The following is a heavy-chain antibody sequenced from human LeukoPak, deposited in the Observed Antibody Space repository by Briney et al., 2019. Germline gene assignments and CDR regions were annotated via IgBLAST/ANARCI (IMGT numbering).Heavy chain of an antibody. Sequence: GGSLRLSCAASGFTFSSYSMNWVRQAPGKGLEWVSSISSSSSYIYYADSVKGRFTISRDNAKNSLYLQMNSLRAEDTAVYYCARDCGGDPSAPCYWGQGTLVTVSS. CDR1: GFTFSSYS. V-gene: IGHV3-21*01. J-gene: IGHJ4*02. CDR2: ISSSSSYI. D-gene: IGHD2-21*02. CDR3: ARDCGGDPSAPCY.